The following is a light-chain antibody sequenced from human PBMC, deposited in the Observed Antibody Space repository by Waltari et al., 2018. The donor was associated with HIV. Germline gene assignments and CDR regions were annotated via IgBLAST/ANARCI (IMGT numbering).Light chain of an antibody. J-gene: IGLJ3*02. CDR2: SNN. CDR3: SEWDDSVTGPV. CDR1: SSNIGSNT. Sequence: QSVLTQPPSASGTPGQRVTISCSGASSNIGSNTVNWYQQFPGTAPKLLIYSNNQRPSGGPDRSAGSKSGTSASLAISGLQSEDEADYYCSEWDDSVTGPVFGGGTKLTVL. V-gene: IGLV1-44*01.